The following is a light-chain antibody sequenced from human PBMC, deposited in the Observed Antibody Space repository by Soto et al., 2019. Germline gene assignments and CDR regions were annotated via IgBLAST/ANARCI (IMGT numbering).Light chain of an antibody. V-gene: IGKV3-20*01. J-gene: IGKJ1*01. Sequence: EIVLTQSPGTLSLSPGERATLSCRASQSVCSTYFAWYQKKPGQAPRLLLYGASSRATGIPGRFRGSGSETDFTLTTSMRGRQDVAVYYCLLYCCAPTTLVQGTKAV. CDR1: QSVCSTY. CDR3: LLYCCAPTT. CDR2: GAS.